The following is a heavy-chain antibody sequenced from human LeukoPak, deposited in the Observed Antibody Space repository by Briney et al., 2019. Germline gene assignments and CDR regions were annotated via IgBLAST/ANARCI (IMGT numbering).Heavy chain of an antibody. V-gene: IGHV3-30*18. CDR1: GVTLSPYG. Sequence: GGSPRLSCAASGVTLSPYGMHWVRQAPGKGLEWVAVISYEGGTQHYADSVKGRFIISRDNPRNTLYLQMNILRTEDTAVYYCAKEGTPQVSTWYDLWGQGTQVSVSS. D-gene: IGHD3-10*01. J-gene: IGHJ5*02. CDR2: ISYEGGTQ. CDR3: AKEGTPQVSTWYDL.